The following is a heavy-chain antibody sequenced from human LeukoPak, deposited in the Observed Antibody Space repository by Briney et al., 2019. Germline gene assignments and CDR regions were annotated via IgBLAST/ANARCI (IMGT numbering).Heavy chain of an antibody. D-gene: IGHD2-2*01. CDR1: GFTFRSYA. J-gene: IGHJ4*02. Sequence: GGSLRLSCAASGFTFRSYAMSWVRQAPGKGREWVSAISGSGGSTYYADSVKGRFTISRDNSKNTLYLQMNSLRAEDTAVYYCAKGSIVAVPAAKGLDYWGQGTLVTVSS. CDR2: ISGSGGST. CDR3: AKGSIVAVPAAKGLDY. V-gene: IGHV3-23*01.